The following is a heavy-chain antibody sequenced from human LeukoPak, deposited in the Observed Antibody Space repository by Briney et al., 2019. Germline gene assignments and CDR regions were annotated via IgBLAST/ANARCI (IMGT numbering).Heavy chain of an antibody. CDR3: ARDGRSSGWFNWFDP. D-gene: IGHD6-19*01. CDR1: GVSVSNTY. CDR2: IYSGGST. Sequence: GGSLRLSCAAYGVSVSNTYISWIRQAPGKRLEWVSVIYSGGSTYYADSVKGRFTMSKDSSTNTLYLQMNSLTVDDTAVYFCARDGRSSGWFNWFDPWGRGTLVTVSS. V-gene: IGHV3-53*05. J-gene: IGHJ5*02.